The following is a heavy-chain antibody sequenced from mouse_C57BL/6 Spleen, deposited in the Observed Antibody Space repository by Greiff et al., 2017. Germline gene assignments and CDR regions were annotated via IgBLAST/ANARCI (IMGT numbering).Heavy chain of an antibody. J-gene: IGHJ1*03. CDR2: IDPSDSET. Sequence: HVQLQQSGAELVRPGSSVKLSCKASGYTFTSYWMHWVKQRPIQGLEWIGNIDPSDSETHYNQKFKDKATLTVDKSSSTAYMQLSSLTSEDSAVYYCARSVDWYFDVWGTGTTGTVSS. CDR3: ARSVDWYFDV. CDR1: GYTFTSYW. V-gene: IGHV1-52*01.